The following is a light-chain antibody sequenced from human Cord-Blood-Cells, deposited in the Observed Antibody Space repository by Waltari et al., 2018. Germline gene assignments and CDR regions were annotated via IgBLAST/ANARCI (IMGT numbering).Light chain of an antibody. Sequence: QSALTQPPSASGSPGQSVTIPCTGTCRDVGGYYYVSWYQQHPGKAPKLMIYEVSKRPSGVPDRFSGSKSGNTASLTVSGLQAEDEADYYCSSYAGSNNYVFGTGTKVTVL. CDR1: CRDVGGYYY. V-gene: IGLV2-8*01. J-gene: IGLJ1*01. CDR2: EVS. CDR3: SSYAGSNNYV.